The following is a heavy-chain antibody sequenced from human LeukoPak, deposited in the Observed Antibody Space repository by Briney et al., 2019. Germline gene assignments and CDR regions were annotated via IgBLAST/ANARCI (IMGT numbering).Heavy chain of an antibody. CDR2: ISSSGSTI. CDR1: GFTFSDYY. D-gene: IGHD3-22*01. CDR3: AKDPRAYYYDSSGYYPDY. Sequence: GGSLRLSCAASGFTFSDYYMSWIRRAPGKGLEWVSYISSSGSTIYYADSVKGRFTISRDNSENTLYLQMNSLRAEDTAVYYCAKDPRAYYYDSSGYYPDYWGQGTLVTVSS. J-gene: IGHJ4*02. V-gene: IGHV3-11*01.